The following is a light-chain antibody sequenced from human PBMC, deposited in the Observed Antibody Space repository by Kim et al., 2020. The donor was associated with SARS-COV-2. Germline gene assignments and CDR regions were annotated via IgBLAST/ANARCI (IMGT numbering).Light chain of an antibody. J-gene: IGKJ1*01. V-gene: IGKV3-15*01. CDR3: QQYHKRDT. CDR2: GAS. CDR1: QGSANN. Sequence: SVAQGERPTRCCRERQGSANNVLLYQQRPDQATRLLFDGASSRAPGILERFRGSGSGTEFTPTISSLQYEYFAFYYCQQYHKRDTFGPGTKVDIK.